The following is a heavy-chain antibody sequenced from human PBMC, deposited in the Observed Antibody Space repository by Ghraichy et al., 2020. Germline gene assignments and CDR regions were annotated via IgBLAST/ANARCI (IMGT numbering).Heavy chain of an antibody. Sequence: ASVKVSCKTSRSTFSTSVMSFLRQSPVQVLEWMGWINTNTGNPTYAQGFTGRFVFSLDTSVSTAYLQINNVEAEDTAVYFCARLTGDYAFDFWGQGTMVTVSS. CDR3: ARLTGDYAFDF. V-gene: IGHV7-4-1*02. J-gene: IGHJ3*01. CDR1: RSTFSTSV. D-gene: IGHD7-27*01. CDR2: INTNTGNP.